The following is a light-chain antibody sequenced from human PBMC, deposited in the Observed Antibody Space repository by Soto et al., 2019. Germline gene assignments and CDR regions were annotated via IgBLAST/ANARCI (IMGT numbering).Light chain of an antibody. J-gene: IGKJ1*01. CDR2: GAS. Sequence: EIVLTQSPGTLSLSPGERATLSCMASQSVSSTYLAWYQQKPGQAPRLLIYGASGRATGIPDRFSGSGSGTDFTLTISRLEPEDFAVYYCQQYGSSPPWTFGQGTKVDI. CDR3: QQYGSSPPWT. CDR1: QSVSSTY. V-gene: IGKV3-20*01.